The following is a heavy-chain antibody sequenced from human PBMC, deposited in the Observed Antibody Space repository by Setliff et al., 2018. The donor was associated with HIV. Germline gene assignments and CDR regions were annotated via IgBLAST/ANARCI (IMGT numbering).Heavy chain of an antibody. CDR1: GLTFSNCG. Sequence: PGGSLRLSCATSGLTFSNCGMHWVRQAPGKGLEWVASIRSDGSNKYYADSVKGRFTISRDNSKNTLYLQMNSLRAEDTAVYYCARVWAMQQVVPGYWGQGALVTVSS. CDR2: IRSDGSNK. CDR3: ARVWAMQQVVPGY. V-gene: IGHV3-30*02. J-gene: IGHJ4*02. D-gene: IGHD6-6*01.